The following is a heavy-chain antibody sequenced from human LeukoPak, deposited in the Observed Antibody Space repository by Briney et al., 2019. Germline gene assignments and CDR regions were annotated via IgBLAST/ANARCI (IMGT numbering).Heavy chain of an antibody. J-gene: IGHJ4*02. Sequence: EAPVKVSCKASGGTFSSYAISWVRQAPGQGLEWMGGIIPIFGTANYAQKFQGRVTITADESTSTAYMELSSLRSEDTAVYYCARGNTDGYNSWGQGTLVTVSS. D-gene: IGHD5-24*01. CDR1: GGTFSSYA. V-gene: IGHV1-69*13. CDR2: IIPIFGTA. CDR3: ARGNTDGYNS.